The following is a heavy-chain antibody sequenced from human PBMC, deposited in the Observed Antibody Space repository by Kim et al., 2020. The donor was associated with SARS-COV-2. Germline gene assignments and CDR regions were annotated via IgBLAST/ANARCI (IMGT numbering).Heavy chain of an antibody. D-gene: IGHD3-16*02. CDR1: GGSISSSSYY. CDR2: IYYSGST. V-gene: IGHV4-39*07. J-gene: IGHJ4*02. CDR3: ARMAFGGVIVPHY. Sequence: SETLSLTCTVSGGSISSSSYYWGWIRQPPGKGLEWIGSIYYSGSTYYNPSLKSRVTISVDTSKNQFSLKLSSVTAADTAVYYCARMAFGGVIVPHYWGQGTLVTVSS.